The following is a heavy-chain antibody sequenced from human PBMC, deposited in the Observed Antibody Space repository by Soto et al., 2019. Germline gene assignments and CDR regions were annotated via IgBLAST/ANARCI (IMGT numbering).Heavy chain of an antibody. CDR3: ASVLVAATHLDSGVGMDV. J-gene: IGHJ6*02. CDR2: IIPIFGTA. Sequence: VKLCWEARGVAKGSCALSWPQQVPEQGLEWMGGIIPIFGTANYAQKFQGSVTITADKSTSTAYMELSILIYEDTAVYYCASVLVAATHLDSGVGMDVWGQGTTDTVSS. CDR1: GVAKGSCA. D-gene: IGHD2-15*01. V-gene: IGHV1-69*13.